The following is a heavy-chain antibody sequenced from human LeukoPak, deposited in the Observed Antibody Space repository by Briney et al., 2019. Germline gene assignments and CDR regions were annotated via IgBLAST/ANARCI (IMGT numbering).Heavy chain of an antibody. D-gene: IGHD2-2*02. CDR2: IYHSGST. Sequence: PSETLSFTCAVPGYSISSGYYWGWIRQPPGKGLEWIGSIYHSGSTYYNPSLKSRVTISVDTSKNQFSLKLSSVTAADTAVYYCATPGVYCSSTSCYKGGRDYWGQGTLVTVSS. J-gene: IGHJ4*02. V-gene: IGHV4-38-2*01. CDR3: ATPGVYCSSTSCYKGGRDY. CDR1: GYSISSGYY.